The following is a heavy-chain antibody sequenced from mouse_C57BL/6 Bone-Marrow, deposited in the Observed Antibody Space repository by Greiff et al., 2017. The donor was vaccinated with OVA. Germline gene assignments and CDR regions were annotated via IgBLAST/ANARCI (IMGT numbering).Heavy chain of an antibody. CDR3: ARGGAYYSKGSFAY. J-gene: IGHJ3*01. CDR2: IIPNNGIT. V-gene: IGHV1-26*01. Sequence: VQLQQSGPELVKPGASVKISCKASGYTFTDYYMNWVKQSHGKSLEWIGGIIPNNGITSYNQKFKGKATLTVDKASSTAYMELRSLTSEDSAVYYCARGGAYYSKGSFAYWGQGTLVTVSA. D-gene: IGHD2-5*01. CDR1: GYTFTDYY.